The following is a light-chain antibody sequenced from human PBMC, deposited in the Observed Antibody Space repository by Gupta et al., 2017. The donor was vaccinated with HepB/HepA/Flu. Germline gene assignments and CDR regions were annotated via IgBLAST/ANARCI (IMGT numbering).Light chain of an antibody. CDR1: QSISSY. CDR3: QQRYSTLIT. J-gene: IGKJ5*01. CDR2: AAS. V-gene: IGKV1-39*01. Sequence: DIQMTQSPSSLSASVGDRVTITCRASQSISSYLNWYQQKPGKAPKLLIYAASSLQSGVPSRFSGSGSGTDFTLTISSLQPEDFATYYCQQRYSTLITFGQGTXLEIK.